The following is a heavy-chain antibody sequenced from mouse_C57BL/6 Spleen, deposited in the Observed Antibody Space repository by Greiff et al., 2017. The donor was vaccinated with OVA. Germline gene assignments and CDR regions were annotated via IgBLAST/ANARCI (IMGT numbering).Heavy chain of an antibody. CDR1: GYTFTSYW. J-gene: IGHJ4*01. V-gene: IGHV1-53*01. CDR2: INPSNGGT. D-gene: IGHD3-2*02. Sequence: VQLQQPGTELVKPGASVKLSCKASGYTFTSYWMHWVKQRPGQGLEWIGNINPSNGGTNYNEKFKSKATLTVDKSYSTAYMQLSSLTSEDSAVYYCARQLRLDYAMDYWGQGTSVTVSS. CDR3: ARQLRLDYAMDY.